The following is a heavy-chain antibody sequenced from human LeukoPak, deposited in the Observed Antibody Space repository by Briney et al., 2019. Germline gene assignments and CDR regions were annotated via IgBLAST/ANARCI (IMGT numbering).Heavy chain of an antibody. CDR1: GGSISSYY. Sequence: SETLSPTCTVSGGSISSYYWNWIRQPPGKGLEWIGYIYYSGSTYYNPSLKSRVTISVDTSKNQFSLKLSSVTAADTAVYYCARLEEGVVPAVSGWGQGTLVTVSS. V-gene: IGHV4-59*08. J-gene: IGHJ4*02. CDR2: IYYSGST. CDR3: ARLEEGVVPAVSG. D-gene: IGHD2-2*01.